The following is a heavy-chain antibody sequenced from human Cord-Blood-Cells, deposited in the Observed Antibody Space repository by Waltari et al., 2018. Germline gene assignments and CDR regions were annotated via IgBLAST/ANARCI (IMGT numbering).Heavy chain of an antibody. Sequence: QVQLQESGPGLVKPSATLSLTCTVSGGSISSYYSSRLRPAPGKGLEWIGYIYYSGSTNYNPSLKSRVTISVDTSKNQFSLKLSSVTAADTAVYYCARVDPDYYYGSGSYFDYWGQGTLVTVSS. D-gene: IGHD3-10*01. CDR3: ARVDPDYYYGSGSYFDY. J-gene: IGHJ4*02. V-gene: IGHV4-59*12. CDR1: GGSISSYY. CDR2: IYYSGST.